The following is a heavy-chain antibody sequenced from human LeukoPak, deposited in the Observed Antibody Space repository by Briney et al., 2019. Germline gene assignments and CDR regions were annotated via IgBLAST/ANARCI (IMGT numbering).Heavy chain of an antibody. CDR3: VKDLRSTRQVVVIDYLNDF. CDR1: GFTFSGSA. V-gene: IGHV3-73*01. Sequence: PGGSLKLSCAASGFTFSGSAMHWVRQASGKGLEWVGRIRSKANSYATAYAASVKGRFTISRDDSKNTAYLHMSSLRAEDTAIYHCVKDLRSTRQVVVIDYLNDFWGQGTLVTVSS. CDR2: IRSKANSYAT. D-gene: IGHD3-22*01. J-gene: IGHJ4*02.